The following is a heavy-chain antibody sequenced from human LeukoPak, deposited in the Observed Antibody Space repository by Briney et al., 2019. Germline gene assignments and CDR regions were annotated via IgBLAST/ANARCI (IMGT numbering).Heavy chain of an antibody. CDR3: AEGGGYEAQYYYYYLDV. CDR1: GFAFSDYD. Sequence: PGGSLRLSCIGSGFAFSDYDMNWVRQAPGKGPEWLSYISDSSSTIYNADSVKGRFTISRDNAKNSLYLQMNSLRAEDTAVYYCAEGGGYEAQYYYYYLDVWGKGTTVTISS. CDR2: ISDSSSTI. V-gene: IGHV3-48*04. D-gene: IGHD5-12*01. J-gene: IGHJ6*03.